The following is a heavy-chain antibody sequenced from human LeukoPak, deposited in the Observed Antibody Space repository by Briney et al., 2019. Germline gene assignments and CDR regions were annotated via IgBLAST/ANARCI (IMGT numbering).Heavy chain of an antibody. D-gene: IGHD6-6*01. J-gene: IGHJ4*02. V-gene: IGHV1-46*01. CDR2: INPGGGGT. CDR3: ASSPQIWALSSSGHFDY. Sequence: ASVKVSCKASGYTFTSYYMHWVRQAPGQGLEWMGIINPGGGGTNYAQKFQGRVTITTDESTSTAYMELSSLRSEDTAVYYCASSPQIWALSSSGHFDYWGQGTLVTVSS. CDR1: GYTFTSYY.